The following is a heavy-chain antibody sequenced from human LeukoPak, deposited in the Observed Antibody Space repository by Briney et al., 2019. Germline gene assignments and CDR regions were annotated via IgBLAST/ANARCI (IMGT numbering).Heavy chain of an antibody. D-gene: IGHD6-13*01. Sequence: SEALSLTCAVYGGSFSGYYWSWIRQPPGKGLEWIGEINHSGSTNYNPSLKSRVTISVDTSKNQFSLKLSSVTAADTAVYYCARALSSSWYKNWFDPWGQGTLVTVSS. CDR3: ARALSSSWYKNWFDP. J-gene: IGHJ5*02. CDR2: INHSGST. V-gene: IGHV4-34*01. CDR1: GGSFSGYY.